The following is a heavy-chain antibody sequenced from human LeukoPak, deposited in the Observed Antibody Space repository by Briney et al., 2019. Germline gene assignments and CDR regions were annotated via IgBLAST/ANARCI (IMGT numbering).Heavy chain of an antibody. J-gene: IGHJ4*02. Sequence: GGSLRLSCADSGFSFSSYAMIWVRQAPGKRLEWVSAISGSGDSKLYADSVKGRFTISRDNSKNTLYLQMNSLRAEDTAVYYCANKVNTVTTADYWGQGTLVTVSS. V-gene: IGHV3-23*01. CDR1: GFSFSSYA. CDR2: ISGSGDSK. CDR3: ANKVNTVTTADY. D-gene: IGHD4-17*01.